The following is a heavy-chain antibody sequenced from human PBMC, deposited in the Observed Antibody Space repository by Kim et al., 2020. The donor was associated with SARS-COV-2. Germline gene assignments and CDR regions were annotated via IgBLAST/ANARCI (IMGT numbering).Heavy chain of an antibody. Sequence: CADSVKGRFAISRDNSKNTLYLQMSSLRAEDTAVYYCVKERTSGWYDFDYWGQGTLVTVSS. CDR3: VKERTSGWYDFDY. V-gene: IGHV3-64D*09. D-gene: IGHD6-19*01. J-gene: IGHJ4*02.